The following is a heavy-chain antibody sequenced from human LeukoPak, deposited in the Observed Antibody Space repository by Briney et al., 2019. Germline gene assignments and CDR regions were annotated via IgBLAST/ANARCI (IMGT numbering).Heavy chain of an antibody. CDR1: GGSVTTHY. Sequence: SETLSLTCTVSGGSVTTHYWSWIRQSPGKGLEWIGYVYYTESANYNPSLKSRATISVDTSRNQFSLQLSYVTAADTAVYYCARGTLAHYFESWGQGTLVTVSS. V-gene: IGHV4-59*02. J-gene: IGHJ4*02. D-gene: IGHD3-3*02. CDR3: ARGTLAHYFES. CDR2: VYYTESA.